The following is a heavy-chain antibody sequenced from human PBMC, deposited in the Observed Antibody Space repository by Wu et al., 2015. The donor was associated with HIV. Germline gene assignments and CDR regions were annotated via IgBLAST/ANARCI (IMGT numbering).Heavy chain of an antibody. CDR2: INPRTDST. D-gene: IGHD3-22*01. CDR1: GGSFSTYG. Sequence: QVQLLQSGAEVKKPGSSVKVSCKVSGGSFSTYGVNWVRQAPGQGPEWMGVINPRTDSTTYAQPFEGRLTIARDTSKNTVYMELSSLKSEDTARYYCARERVDYDSGGYRAHRGYYFDYWGQGTLVIVSS. CDR3: ARERVDYDSGGYRAHRGYYFDY. V-gene: IGHV1-69*10. J-gene: IGHJ4*02.